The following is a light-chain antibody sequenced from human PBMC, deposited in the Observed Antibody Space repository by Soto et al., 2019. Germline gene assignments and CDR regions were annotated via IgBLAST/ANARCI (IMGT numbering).Light chain of an antibody. Sequence: EIVMTQSPATLSVSPGERATLSCRASQRISSNLAWYQHKTGQAPRLLIYAASTRATGIPARFSGSGSETEFTLTISSLQSEDFAVYYCQQRHMWPITFGQGTRLEIK. CDR3: QQRHMWPIT. J-gene: IGKJ5*01. CDR2: AAS. CDR1: QRISSN. V-gene: IGKV3-15*01.